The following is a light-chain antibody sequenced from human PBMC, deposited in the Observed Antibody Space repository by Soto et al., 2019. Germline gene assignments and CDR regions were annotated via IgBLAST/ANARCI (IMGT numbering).Light chain of an antibody. J-gene: IGLJ3*02. V-gene: IGLV4-69*01. CDR2: LNSDGSH. Sequence: QPVLTQSPSASASLGASVKLTCTLSSGHSSYAIAWHQQRPEKGPRYLMKLNSDGSHSKGDGIPDRFSGSSSGAERYLTISSLQSEEEADYYCQTWVTGIQVFGGGTKLTVL. CDR1: SGHSSYA. CDR3: QTWVTGIQV.